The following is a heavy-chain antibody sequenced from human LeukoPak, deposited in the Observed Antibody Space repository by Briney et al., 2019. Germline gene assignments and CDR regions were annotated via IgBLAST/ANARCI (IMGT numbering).Heavy chain of an antibody. V-gene: IGHV1-69*04. CDR1: GGTFSSYA. Sequence: SVKVSCKASGGTFSSYAISWVRQAPGQGLEWMGRIIPILGIANYAQKFQGRVTITADKSTSTAYMELSSLRSEDTAVYYCARDGPDSSRLEYFDYWGQGTLVTVSS. J-gene: IGHJ4*02. CDR2: IIPILGIA. CDR3: ARDGPDSSRLEYFDY. D-gene: IGHD6-13*01.